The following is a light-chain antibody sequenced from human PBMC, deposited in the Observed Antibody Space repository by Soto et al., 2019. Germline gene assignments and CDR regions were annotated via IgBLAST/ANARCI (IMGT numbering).Light chain of an antibody. CDR3: QQYNNWPL. V-gene: IGKV3-15*01. J-gene: IGKJ1*01. CDR2: GAS. CDR1: QSVSTK. Sequence: EIVMTRSPATLSVSPGERATLSCRASQSVSTKLAWYKQKPGQAPRILIYGASTRATGIPARFSGSGSGTEFTLTISSLQSEDFAVYYCQQYNNWPLFGQGTKVDIK.